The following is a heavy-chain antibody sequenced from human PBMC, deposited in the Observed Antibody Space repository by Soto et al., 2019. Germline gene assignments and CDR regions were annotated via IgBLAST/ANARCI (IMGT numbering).Heavy chain of an antibody. CDR2: IYYSGST. V-gene: IGHV4-31*03. CDR1: GGSISSGGYY. D-gene: IGHD3-9*01. CDR3: AREYILTGYNWFDP. J-gene: IGHJ5*02. Sequence: SETLSLTCTVSGGSISSGGYYWSWIRQHPGKGLEWIGYIYYSGSTYYNPSLKSRVTISVDTSKNQFSLKLSSVTAADTAVYYCAREYILTGYNWFDPWGQGTLVTVSS.